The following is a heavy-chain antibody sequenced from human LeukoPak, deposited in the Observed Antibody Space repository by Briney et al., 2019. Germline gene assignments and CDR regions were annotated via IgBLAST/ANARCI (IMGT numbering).Heavy chain of an antibody. CDR1: GFTFSDYY. Sequence: GGSLRLSCAASGFTFSDYYMSWIRQAPGKGLEWVSYISSSSSYTNYADSVRGRFTISRDNAKKSLYLQMNSLRAEDTAVYYCARSADRSGYFREITLYYFDYWGQGTLVTVSS. J-gene: IGHJ4*02. CDR3: ARSADRSGYFREITLYYFDY. D-gene: IGHD3-22*01. V-gene: IGHV3-11*03. CDR2: ISSSSSYT.